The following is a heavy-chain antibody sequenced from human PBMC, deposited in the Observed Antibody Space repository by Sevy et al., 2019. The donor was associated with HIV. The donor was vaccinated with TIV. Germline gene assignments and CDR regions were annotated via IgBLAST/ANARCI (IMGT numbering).Heavy chain of an antibody. CDR2: ISAYNGNT. CDR3: ARGRTYLYSSGWYHFDY. Sequence: ASVKVSCKASGYTFTSYGISWVRQAPGQGLEWMGWISAYNGNTNYAQKLQGRVTMTTDTSTSTAYMELRSLRSDDTAVYYCARGRTYLYSSGWYHFDYWGQGTLVTVSS. CDR1: GYTFTSYG. V-gene: IGHV1-18*01. D-gene: IGHD6-19*01. J-gene: IGHJ4*02.